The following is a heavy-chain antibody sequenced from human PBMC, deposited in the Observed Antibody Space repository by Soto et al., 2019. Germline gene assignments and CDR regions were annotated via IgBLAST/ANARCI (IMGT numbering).Heavy chain of an antibody. D-gene: IGHD1-1*01. J-gene: IGHJ6*02. Sequence: QVQLVQSGTEVKKPGASVKVSCKASAYTFTSYGISWVRQAPGQGLEWMGWISAYNGNRNYAQNLQGRVAMTTDTSTSTAYMELRSARSDDTAVYYCARDRLERLALFYYYGMDVWGQGTTVTVSS. CDR1: AYTFTSYG. CDR3: ARDRLERLALFYYYGMDV. V-gene: IGHV1-18*01. CDR2: ISAYNGNR.